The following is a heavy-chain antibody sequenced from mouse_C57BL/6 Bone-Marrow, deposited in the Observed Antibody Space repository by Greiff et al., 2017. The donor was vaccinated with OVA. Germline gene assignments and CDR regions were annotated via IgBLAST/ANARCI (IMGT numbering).Heavy chain of an antibody. CDR2: IWGGGST. CDR3: AKRTTTVVARGAMDY. D-gene: IGHD1-1*01. CDR1: GFSLTSYG. V-gene: IGHV2-9*01. Sequence: VKLMESGPGLVAPSQSLSITCTVSGFSLTSYGVDWVRQPPGKGLEWLGVIWGGGSTNYNSALMSRLSISKDNSKSQVFLKMNSLQTDDTAMYYCAKRTTTVVARGAMDYWGQGTSVTVSS. J-gene: IGHJ4*01.